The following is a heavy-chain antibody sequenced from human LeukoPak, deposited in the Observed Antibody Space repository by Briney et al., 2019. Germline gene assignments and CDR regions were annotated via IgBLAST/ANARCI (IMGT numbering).Heavy chain of an antibody. CDR3: AKDVSGSFDY. CDR1: GFTLSSYV. CDR2: ISGSGGST. J-gene: IGHJ4*02. D-gene: IGHD1-26*01. V-gene: IGHV3-23*01. Sequence: TGGSLRLSCAASGFTLSSYVMSWVRQAPGKGLEWVSAISGSGGSTYYADSVKGRFTISRDNSKNTLYLQMNSLRAEDTAVYYCAKDVSGSFDYWGQGPLVTVSS.